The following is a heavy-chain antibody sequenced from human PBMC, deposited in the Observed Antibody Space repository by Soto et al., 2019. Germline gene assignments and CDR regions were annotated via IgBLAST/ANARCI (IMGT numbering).Heavy chain of an antibody. CDR3: AKDKQGGTYFSGLDY. Sequence: LRLSCAASGSNFGSYAVHWVRQLPGKGLEWVSGITRNSGNKAYADSVKGRFIVSRDDAKNSLYLQMNSLRPEDTALYYCAKDKQGGTYFSGLDYWGQGTLVTVSS. D-gene: IGHD1-26*01. V-gene: IGHV3-9*01. CDR2: ITRNSGNK. J-gene: IGHJ4*02. CDR1: GSNFGSYA.